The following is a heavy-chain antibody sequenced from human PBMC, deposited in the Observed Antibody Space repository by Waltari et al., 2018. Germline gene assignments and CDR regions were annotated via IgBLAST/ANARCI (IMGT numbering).Heavy chain of an antibody. CDR1: GYTFTDYY. CDR2: VDREDGET. D-gene: IGHD6-6*01. CDR3: ERGGYSSSSSEVY. Sequence: EVQLVQSGAEVKKPGATVKISCKASGYTFTDYYMHWVQQAPGKGLEWMGRVDREDGETIYAEKFQGRVTITADTSTDTAYMELSSLRSEDTAVYYCERGGYSSSSSEVYWGQGTLVTVSS. V-gene: IGHV1-69-2*01. J-gene: IGHJ4*02.